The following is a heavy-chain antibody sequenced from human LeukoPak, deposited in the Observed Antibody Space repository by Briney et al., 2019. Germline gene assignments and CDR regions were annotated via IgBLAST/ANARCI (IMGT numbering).Heavy chain of an antibody. Sequence: PGGSLRLSCAASGFTFSSYAMSWVRQAPGKGLEWVSAISGSGGSTYYADSVKGRFTISRDNSKNTLYLQMNSLRAEDTVVYYRAKSQDDFWSGYPLFLDYWGQGTLVTVSS. CDR3: AKSQDDFWSGYPLFLDY. V-gene: IGHV3-23*01. J-gene: IGHJ4*02. D-gene: IGHD3-3*01. CDR1: GFTFSSYA. CDR2: ISGSGGST.